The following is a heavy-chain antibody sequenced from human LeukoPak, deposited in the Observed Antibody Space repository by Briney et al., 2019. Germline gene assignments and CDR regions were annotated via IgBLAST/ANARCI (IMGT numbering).Heavy chain of an antibody. J-gene: IGHJ3*02. CDR3: ARAVVVTEGAFDI. D-gene: IGHD2-21*02. Sequence: ASVKVSCKASGYTFTSYYMHWMRQAPGQGLEWMGIINPSGGSTSYAQKFQGRVTMTRDTSTSTVYMELSSLRSEDTAVYYCARAVVVTEGAFDIWGQGTMVIVSS. CDR1: GYTFTSYY. V-gene: IGHV1-46*01. CDR2: INPSGGST.